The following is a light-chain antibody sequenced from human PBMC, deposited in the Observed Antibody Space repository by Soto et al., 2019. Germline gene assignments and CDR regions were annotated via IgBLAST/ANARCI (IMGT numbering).Light chain of an antibody. CDR2: DVS. CDR1: SSDVGGYNH. CDR3: SSFTTTSTLV. J-gene: IGLJ2*01. V-gene: IGLV2-14*03. Sequence: QYALTQPASVSGSPGQSITISCTGTSSDVGGYNHVSWYQHHPGKAPKLMMRDVSNRPSGVSNRFSGSKSGNTASLTISGLQAEDEADYYCSSFTTTSTLVFGGGTKLTVL.